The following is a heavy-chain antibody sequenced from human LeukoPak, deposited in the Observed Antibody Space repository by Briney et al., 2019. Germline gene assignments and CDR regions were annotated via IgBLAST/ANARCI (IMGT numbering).Heavy chain of an antibody. Sequence: PGGSLRLSCAASGLTVSSSYMSWVRQAPGKGLEWVSIIYNDGSTYYAGSVKGRFTISRDNSKNTLYLQMNSLRAEDTAVYYCAKCLYGTSSDYYYYGMDVWGQGTTVTVSS. CDR1: GLTVSSSY. D-gene: IGHD6-6*01. V-gene: IGHV3-53*05. J-gene: IGHJ6*02. CDR2: IYNDGST. CDR3: AKCLYGTSSDYYYYGMDV.